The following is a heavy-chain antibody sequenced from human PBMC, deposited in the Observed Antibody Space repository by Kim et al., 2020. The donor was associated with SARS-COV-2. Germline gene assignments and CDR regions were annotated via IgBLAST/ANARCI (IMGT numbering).Heavy chain of an antibody. J-gene: IGHJ6*01. Sequence: ASVKVSCKASGYTFTSYYMHWVRQAPGQGLEWMGIINPSGGSTSYAQKFQGRVTMTRDTSTSTVYMELSSLRSEDTAVYYCARDLTVTTQYYYYYYGMDVSRQGTTVTVSS. V-gene: IGHV1-46*03. CDR3: ARDLTVTTQYYYYYYGMDV. CDR2: INPSGGST. D-gene: IGHD4-17*01. CDR1: GYTFTSYY.